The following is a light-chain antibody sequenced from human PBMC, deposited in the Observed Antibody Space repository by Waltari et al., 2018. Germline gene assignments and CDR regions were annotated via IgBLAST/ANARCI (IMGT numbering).Light chain of an antibody. CDR1: TSNNGNYY. J-gene: IGLJ1*01. CDR2: DNS. V-gene: IGLV1-51*01. Sequence: QSVLTQPPSVSAAPGQKVTVSCSGTTSNNGNYYGSWYQHLPGTAPKLLIFDNSQRPSGIPDRFSGSKSGTSATLGITGLQTGDEADYYCGTWDSSLDSYVFGSGSKVTVL. CDR3: GTWDSSLDSYV.